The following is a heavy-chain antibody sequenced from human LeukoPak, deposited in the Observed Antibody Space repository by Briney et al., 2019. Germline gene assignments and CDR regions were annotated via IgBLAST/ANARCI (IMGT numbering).Heavy chain of an antibody. Sequence: SQTLSLTCAISGDSASSNNGAWNWIRQSPSRGLEWLGRTYYRSKWYNDYAESMRGRITINPDTSKNQFSLQLNSVTPDDTAVYYCARDFGNSGWYTFDYWGQGSLVTVSS. CDR3: ARDFGNSGWYTFDY. D-gene: IGHD6-19*01. J-gene: IGHJ4*02. CDR2: TYYRSKWYN. CDR1: GDSASSNNGA. V-gene: IGHV6-1*01.